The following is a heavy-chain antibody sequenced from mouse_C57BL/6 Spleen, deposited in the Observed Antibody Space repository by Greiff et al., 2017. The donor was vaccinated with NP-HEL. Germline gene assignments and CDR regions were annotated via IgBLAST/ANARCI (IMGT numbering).Heavy chain of an antibody. CDR1: GFTFSDYY. CDR3: ARDRDYDGYSRYFDY. Sequence: EVQLVESEGGLVQPGSSMKLSCTASGFTFSDYYMAWVRQVPEKGLEWVANINYDGSSTYYLDSLKSRFIISRDNAKNILYLQMSSLKSEDTATYYCARDRDYDGYSRYFDYWGQGTTLTVSS. D-gene: IGHD2-3*01. V-gene: IGHV5-16*01. CDR2: INYDGSST. J-gene: IGHJ2*01.